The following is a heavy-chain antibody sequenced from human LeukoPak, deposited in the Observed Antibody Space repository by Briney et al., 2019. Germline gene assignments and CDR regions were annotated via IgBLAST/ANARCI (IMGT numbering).Heavy chain of an antibody. V-gene: IGHV1-46*01. J-gene: IGHJ4*02. CDR1: GYTFTSYY. CDR2: INPSGGST. D-gene: IGHD3-22*01. Sequence: ASVKVSCKASGYTFTSYYMHWVRQAPGQGLEWMGIINPSGGSTSYAQKFQGRVTMTRDTSTSTVYMELSSLRSEDTAVYYCARYYYDSSGYSETNFVYWGQGTLVTVSS. CDR3: ARYYYDSSGYSETNFVY.